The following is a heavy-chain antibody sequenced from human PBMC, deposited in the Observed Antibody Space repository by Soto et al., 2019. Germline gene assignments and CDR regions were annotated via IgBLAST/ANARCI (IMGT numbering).Heavy chain of an antibody. D-gene: IGHD4-4*01. CDR3: ARAPYSNAWYRFDP. Sequence: PGGSLRLSCEASGFTYSGYWMSWVRQAPGEGLEWVADIKNDGSVQYYVDSVKGRLTISRDNAKKQLYLQMNGLRAEDTALYYCARAPYSNAWYRFDPWGQGTLVTVSS. J-gene: IGHJ5*02. CDR1: GFTYSGYW. CDR2: IKNDGSVQ. V-gene: IGHV3-7*03.